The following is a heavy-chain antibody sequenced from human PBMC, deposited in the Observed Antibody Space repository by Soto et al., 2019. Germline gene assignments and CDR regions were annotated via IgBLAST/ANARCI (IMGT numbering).Heavy chain of an antibody. Sequence: GGSLRLSCVVSGLSISRSTMNWVRQAPGKGPEWVSSISSSGSHTYYADSVKGRFTISRDNARNSLYLEMNSLRAEDTAVYYCARDRDYYDSSGYYFDYWGQGALVTVSS. CDR1: GLSISRST. D-gene: IGHD3-22*01. CDR2: ISSSGSHT. CDR3: ARDRDYYDSSGYYFDY. V-gene: IGHV3-21*01. J-gene: IGHJ4*02.